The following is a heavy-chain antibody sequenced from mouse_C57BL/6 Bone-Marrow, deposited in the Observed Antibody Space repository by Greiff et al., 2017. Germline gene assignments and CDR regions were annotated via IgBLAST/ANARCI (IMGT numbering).Heavy chain of an antibody. D-gene: IGHD1-1*01. Sequence: QVQLQQSGAELVRPGASVKLSCKASGYTFTDYYINWVKQRPGQGLEWIARIYPGSGNTYYNEKFKGKATLTAEKSSSTAYMQLSSLTSEDSAVYFCARENWDHSITTVDYWGQGTTLTVSS. J-gene: IGHJ2*01. CDR1: GYTFTDYY. V-gene: IGHV1-76*01. CDR3: ARENWDHSITTVDY. CDR2: IYPGSGNT.